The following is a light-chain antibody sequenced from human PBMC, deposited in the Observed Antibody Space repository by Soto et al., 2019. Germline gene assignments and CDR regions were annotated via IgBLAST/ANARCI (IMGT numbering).Light chain of an antibody. Sequence: MTQTPLSLSIIPGQTASISCKSSQGIRNDLGWYQQKPGKAPELLIYAVSYLQSGVPSRFSGSGSGTDFTLTISSLQPEDFATYFCKQSSAFPLTFGGGTKVDIK. J-gene: IGKJ4*01. CDR3: KQSSAFPLT. V-gene: IGKV1-6*02. CDR2: AVS. CDR1: QGIRND.